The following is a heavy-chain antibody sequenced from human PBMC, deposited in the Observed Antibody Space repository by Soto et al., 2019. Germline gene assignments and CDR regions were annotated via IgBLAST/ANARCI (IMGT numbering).Heavy chain of an antibody. Sequence: GASVKVSCKASGGTFSSYAISWVRQAPGQGLEWMGGIIPIFGTANYAQKFQGRVTITADESTSTAYMELSSLRSEDTAVYYCARAGFSVGIAGAYGMDVWGQGTTVTVSS. CDR1: GGTFSSYA. V-gene: IGHV1-69*13. CDR2: IIPIFGTA. J-gene: IGHJ6*02. CDR3: ARAGFSVGIAGAYGMDV. D-gene: IGHD6-13*01.